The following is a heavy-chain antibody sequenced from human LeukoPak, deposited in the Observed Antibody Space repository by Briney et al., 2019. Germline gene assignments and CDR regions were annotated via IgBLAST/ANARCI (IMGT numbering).Heavy chain of an antibody. Sequence: GGSLRVSCAASGFTFSSYAMSWVRQAPGKGLEWVSAISGSGGSTYYADSVKGRFTISRDNSKNTLYLQMNSLRAEDTAVYYCAKDNGATGIAAAGTDYWGQGTLVTVSS. CDR2: ISGSGGST. V-gene: IGHV3-23*01. D-gene: IGHD6-13*01. CDR3: AKDNGATGIAAAGTDY. J-gene: IGHJ4*02. CDR1: GFTFSSYA.